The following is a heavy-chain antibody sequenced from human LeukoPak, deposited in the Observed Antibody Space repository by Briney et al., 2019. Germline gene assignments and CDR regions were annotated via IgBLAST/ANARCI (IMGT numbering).Heavy chain of an antibody. V-gene: IGHV3-33*08. CDR2: IWYDGSNK. CDR3: ARVASGSYGMDV. J-gene: IGHJ6*02. CDR1: GFTFSYYN. D-gene: IGHD1-26*01. Sequence: GGSLRLSCAASGFTFSYYNMNWVRQAPGKGLEWVAVIWYDGSNKYYADSVKGRFTISRDNSKNTLYLQMNSLRAEDTAVYYCARVASGSYGMDVWGQGTTVTVSS.